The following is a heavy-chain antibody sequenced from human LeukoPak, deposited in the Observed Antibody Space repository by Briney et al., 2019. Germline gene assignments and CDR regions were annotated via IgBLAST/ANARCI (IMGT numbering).Heavy chain of an antibody. CDR1: GGFISSYY. CDR3: ARGLLSEKGFDY. Sequence: SETLSLTCTVSGGFISSYYWSWIRQPPGKGLEWIGYIYYSGSTNYNPSLKSRVTISVDTSKNQFSLKLSSVTAADTAVYYCARGLLSEKGFDYWGQGTLVTVSS. CDR2: IYYSGST. J-gene: IGHJ4*02. V-gene: IGHV4-59*01. D-gene: IGHD3-22*01.